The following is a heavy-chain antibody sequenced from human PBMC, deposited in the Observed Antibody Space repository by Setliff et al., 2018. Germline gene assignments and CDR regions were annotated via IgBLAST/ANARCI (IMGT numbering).Heavy chain of an antibody. J-gene: IGHJ4*02. Sequence: SETLSLTCTVSGGSISSSSHYWGWIRQPPGKGLEWIGSIYYTGSTYYNPSLKSRVTMSLDTSNNLFSLNLRSVTAADTAVYYCAREGIADTSLVPYCFDYWGQGTLGTVSS. CDR3: AREGIADTSLVPYCFDY. CDR1: GGSISSSSHY. V-gene: IGHV4-39*07. CDR2: IYYTGST. D-gene: IGHD5-18*01.